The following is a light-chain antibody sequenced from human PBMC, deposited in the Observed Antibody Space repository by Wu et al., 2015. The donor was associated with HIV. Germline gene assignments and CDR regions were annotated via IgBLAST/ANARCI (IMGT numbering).Light chain of an antibody. CDR1: QTVNSKY. CDR2: GSS. J-gene: IGKJ1*01. V-gene: IGKV3-20*01. CDR3: HQSGSSPLT. Sequence: EIVLTQSPGTLSLSPGERVTLSCRASQTVNSKYLAWYQQKFGQPPRLLIYGSSIRATGIPDRFSGSGSGTDFSLTISRLEPEDFAVYFCHQSGSSPLTFGQGTRVEIK.